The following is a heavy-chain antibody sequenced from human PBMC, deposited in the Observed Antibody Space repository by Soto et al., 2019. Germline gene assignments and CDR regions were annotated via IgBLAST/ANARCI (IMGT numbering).Heavy chain of an antibody. Sequence: EMQLLESGGGLGQPGGSMRLSCVASPITVYNFAAMSWVRQTPERGLEWVSTISGRGDHRYYADSVKGRFTISRDNSKNRLYLQMDGLRVDDTAVYYCAKDRALENQTPYGMDVWGQGITVT. J-gene: IGHJ6*02. V-gene: IGHV3-23*01. CDR3: AKDRALENQTPYGMDV. CDR2: ISGRGDHR. CDR1: PITVYNFAA. D-gene: IGHD2-2*01.